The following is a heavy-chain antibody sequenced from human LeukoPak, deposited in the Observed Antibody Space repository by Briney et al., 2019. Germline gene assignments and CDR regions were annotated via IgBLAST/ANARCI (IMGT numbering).Heavy chain of an antibody. D-gene: IGHD1-26*01. CDR1: GFTFSSYW. CDR2: INSDGSST. CDR3: ARDLLGNSGSYLRHPNGPPFDY. J-gene: IGHJ4*02. Sequence: GGSLRLSCAASGFTFSSYWMHWVRQAPGKGLVWLSRINSDGSSTSYADSVKGRFTISRDNAKNTLYLQMNSLRAEDTAVYYCARDLLGNSGSYLRHPNGPPFDYWGQGTLVTVSS. V-gene: IGHV3-74*01.